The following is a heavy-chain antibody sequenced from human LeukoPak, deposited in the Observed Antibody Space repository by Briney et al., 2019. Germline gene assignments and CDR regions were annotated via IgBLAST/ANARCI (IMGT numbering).Heavy chain of an antibody. J-gene: IGHJ4*02. CDR3: AREDCSSTSCYIGRDEGGLYFDY. V-gene: IGHV4-30-4*08. D-gene: IGHD2-2*02. CDR2: IYYSGST. CDR1: GGSISSGDYY. Sequence: SQTLSLTCTVSGGSISSGDYYWRWLRQPPGTGLEWIGYIYYSGSTYYNPSLKSRVTISVDTSKNQFSLKLSSVTAADTAVYYCAREDCSSTSCYIGRDEGGLYFDYWGQGTLVTVSS.